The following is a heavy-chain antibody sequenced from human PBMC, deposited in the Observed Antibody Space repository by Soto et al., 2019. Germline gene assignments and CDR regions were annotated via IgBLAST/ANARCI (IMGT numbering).Heavy chain of an antibody. D-gene: IGHD2-2*01. V-gene: IGHV3-43*01. CDR3: AKDTAAKTGYYYYYGMDV. Sequence: GGSLRLSCAASGFTFDDYTMHWVRQAPGKGLEWVSLISWDGGSTYYADSVKGRFTISRDNSKNSLYLQMNSLRTEDTALYYCAKDTAAKTGYYYYYGMDVWGQGTTVTVSS. J-gene: IGHJ6*02. CDR2: ISWDGGST. CDR1: GFTFDDYT.